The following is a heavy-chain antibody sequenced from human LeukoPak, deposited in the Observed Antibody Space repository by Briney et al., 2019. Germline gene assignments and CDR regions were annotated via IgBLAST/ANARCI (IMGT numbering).Heavy chain of an antibody. D-gene: IGHD2-21*02. CDR3: ARGPVVVTFGNAFDI. V-gene: IGHV1-8*01. Sequence: GASVKVSCKASGYTFTSYDINWVRQATGQGLEWMGWMNPNSGNTGYAQKLQGRVTMTTDTSTSTAYMELRSLRSDDTAVYYCARGPVVVTFGNAFDIWGQGTMVTVSS. CDR2: MNPNSGNT. J-gene: IGHJ3*02. CDR1: GYTFTSYD.